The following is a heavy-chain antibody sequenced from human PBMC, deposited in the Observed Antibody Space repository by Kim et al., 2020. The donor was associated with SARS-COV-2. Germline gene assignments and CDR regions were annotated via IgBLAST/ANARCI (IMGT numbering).Heavy chain of an antibody. CDR2: INPNNGGT. D-gene: IGHD6-19*01. Sequence: ASVKVSCKASRYTFIDYYIHWVRQAPGQGLEWMGWINPNNGGTNCAQKFQGGVTMTRDTSINTAYMELSRLRSDDTAVYYCARGAGTSHLLIDYWGQGTLVTVSS. CDR3: ARGAGTSHLLIDY. J-gene: IGHJ4*02. V-gene: IGHV1-2*02. CDR1: RYTFIDYY.